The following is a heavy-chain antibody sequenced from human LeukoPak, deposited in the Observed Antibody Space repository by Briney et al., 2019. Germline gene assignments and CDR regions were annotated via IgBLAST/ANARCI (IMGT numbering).Heavy chain of an antibody. J-gene: IGHJ4*02. CDR1: GYTFTTHG. V-gene: IGHV1-18*01. CDR2: ISTSKGDT. Sequence: GASVKVSCKTCGYTFTTHGISWVRQAPGQGLEWMGWISTSKGDTNYAQKFKGRLTMTTDRSTSTAYMELRSLSSDDTAVYYCARDWPTVITDYWGQGTLVTVSS. CDR3: ARDWPTVITDY. D-gene: IGHD4-11*01.